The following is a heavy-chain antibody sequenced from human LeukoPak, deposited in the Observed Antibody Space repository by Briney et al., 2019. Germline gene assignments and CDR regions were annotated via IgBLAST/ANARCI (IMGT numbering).Heavy chain of an antibody. D-gene: IGHD1-26*01. V-gene: IGHV3-30*03. Sequence: QTGGSLRLSCAASGFTFSSYGMHWVRQAPGKGLEWVAVISYDGSNKYYADSVKGRFTISRDNSKNTLYLQMNSLRAEDTAVYYCARARYSGSYYGVDYFDYWGQGTLVTVSS. J-gene: IGHJ4*02. CDR3: ARARYSGSYYGVDYFDY. CDR1: GFTFSSYG. CDR2: ISYDGSNK.